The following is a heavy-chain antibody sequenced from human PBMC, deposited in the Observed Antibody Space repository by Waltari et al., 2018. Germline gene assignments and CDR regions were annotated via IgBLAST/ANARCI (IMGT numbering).Heavy chain of an antibody. CDR3: AKGGVYYTAY. J-gene: IGHJ4*02. CDR1: GFTFSTDA. Sequence: VQLVVSGGGFVQPGGSLRLSCAASGFTFSTDAMSWVRQAPVKGLEWVSAISGSGDNTYYADSVKGRFTISRDNSKNTLYLQMNNLRAEDTAVYYCAKGGVYYTAYWGQGTLVTVSP. CDR2: ISGSGDNT. D-gene: IGHD3-16*01. V-gene: IGHV3-23*04.